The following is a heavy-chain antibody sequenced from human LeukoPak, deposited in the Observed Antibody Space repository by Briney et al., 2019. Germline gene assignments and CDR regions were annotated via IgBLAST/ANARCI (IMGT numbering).Heavy chain of an antibody. D-gene: IGHD4-17*01. CDR2: IKKDGSEQ. Sequence: QAGGSLRLSCAASGFTFINYWMSWVRQAPGKGLEWVANIKKDGSEQNYVESVKGRFTIFRDNAKNSLYLQMNSLRAEDTAIYYCVREYDDYTRWQDYWGQGTLVTVSS. V-gene: IGHV3-7*03. CDR1: GFTFINYW. CDR3: VREYDDYTRWQDY. J-gene: IGHJ4*02.